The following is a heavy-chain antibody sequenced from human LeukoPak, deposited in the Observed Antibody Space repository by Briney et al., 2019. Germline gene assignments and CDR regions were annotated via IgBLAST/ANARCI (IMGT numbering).Heavy chain of an antibody. CDR3: VRESRPGGAMGLYHNLDY. CDR2: IKGDGTEK. Sequence: PGGSLRLSCAASGFTVGNNHMNWVRQTPGKGLEWVANIKGDGTEKNLVDSVKGRFTISRDNTKNLLFLEMNNLRGDDTAIYYCVRESRPGGAMGLYHNLDYWGQGTLVAVSS. V-gene: IGHV3-7*01. D-gene: IGHD1-1*01. J-gene: IGHJ4*02. CDR1: GFTVGNNH.